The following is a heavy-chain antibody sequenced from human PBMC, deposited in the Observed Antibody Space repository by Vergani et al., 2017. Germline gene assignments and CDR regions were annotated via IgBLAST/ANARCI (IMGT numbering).Heavy chain of an antibody. D-gene: IGHD4-17*01. CDR3: ARGIYGDYVSYYGMDV. V-gene: IGHV4-59*01. CDR1: GGSISSYY. CDR2: IYYSGST. Sequence: QVQLQESGPGLVKPSETLSLTFSVSGGSISSYYWSWIRQPSGKGLEWIGYIYYSGSTNYNPSLKSRVTISVDTSKNQFSLKLSSVTAADTAVYYCARGIYGDYVSYYGMDVWGQGTTVTVSS. J-gene: IGHJ6*02.